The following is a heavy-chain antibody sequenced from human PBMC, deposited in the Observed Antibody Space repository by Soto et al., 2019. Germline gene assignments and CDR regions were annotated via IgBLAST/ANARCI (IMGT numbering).Heavy chain of an antibody. V-gene: IGHV4-34*01. CDR3: ARGKEDIVVVPAAIAGRNFDY. CDR1: GGSFSGYY. CDR2: INHSGST. D-gene: IGHD2-2*01. J-gene: IGHJ4*02. Sequence: SETLSLTCAVYGGSFSGYYWSWIRQPPGKGLEWIGEINHSGSTNYNQSLKSRVTISVDTSKNQFSLKLSSVTAADTAVYYCARGKEDIVVVPAAIAGRNFDYWGQGTLVTVSS.